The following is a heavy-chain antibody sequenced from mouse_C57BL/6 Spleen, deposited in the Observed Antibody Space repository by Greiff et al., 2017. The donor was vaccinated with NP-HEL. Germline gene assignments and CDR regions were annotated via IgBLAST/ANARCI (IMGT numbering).Heavy chain of an antibody. CDR2: INYDGSST. Sequence: EVMLVESEGGLVQPGSSMKLSCTASGFTFSDYYMAWVRQVPEKGLEWVANINYDGSSTYYLDSLKSRFIISRDNAKNILYLQMSSLKSEDTATYYCEREGPRDYFDYWGQGTTLTVSS. J-gene: IGHJ2*01. V-gene: IGHV5-16*01. CDR3: EREGPRDYFDY. CDR1: GFTFSDYY. D-gene: IGHD2-10*02.